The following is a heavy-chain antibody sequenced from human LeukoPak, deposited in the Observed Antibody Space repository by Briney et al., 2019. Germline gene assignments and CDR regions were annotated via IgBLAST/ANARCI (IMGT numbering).Heavy chain of an antibody. CDR2: IYYSGST. J-gene: IGHJ6*03. CDR3: AREGRYRYGYNEYHSYMDI. V-gene: IGHV4-59*01. Sequence: SETLSLTCTVSGGSISSYYWSWIRQPPGKGLEWIGYIYYSGSTNYNPSLKSRVTISVDTSKNQFSLKLSSVTAAETAVYNCAREGRYRYGYNEYHSYMDIWGKGTTVTVSS. CDR1: GGSISSYY. D-gene: IGHD5-24*01.